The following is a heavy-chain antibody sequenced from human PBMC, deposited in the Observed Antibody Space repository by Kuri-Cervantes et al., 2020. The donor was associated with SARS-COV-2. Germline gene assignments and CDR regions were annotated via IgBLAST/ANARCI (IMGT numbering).Heavy chain of an antibody. CDR3: ARTSYYDFWSGYYPLGV. J-gene: IGHJ6*04. D-gene: IGHD3-3*01. Sequence: SETLSLTCTVSGGSIISGSYYWSWIRQPAGKGLEWIGHIYTSGSTNYNPSLKSRVTISVDTSKNQFSLKLSSVTAADTAVYYCARTSYYDFWSGYYPLGVWGKGTTVTVSS. CDR1: GGSIISGSYY. CDR2: IYTSGST. V-gene: IGHV4-61*09.